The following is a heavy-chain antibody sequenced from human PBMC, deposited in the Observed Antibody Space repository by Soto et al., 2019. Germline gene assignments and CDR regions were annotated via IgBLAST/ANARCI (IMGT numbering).Heavy chain of an antibody. J-gene: IGHJ5*02. D-gene: IGHD4-17*01. V-gene: IGHV1-69*13. CDR1: GGTFSSYA. Sequence: GASVKVSCKASGGTFSSYAISWVRQAPGQGLEWMGGIIPIFGTANYAQKFQGRVTITADESTSTAYMELSSLRFEDTAVYYCAIYRSDDYGDYVFGYWFDPWGQGTLVTVSS. CDR3: AIYRSDDYGDYVFGYWFDP. CDR2: IIPIFGTA.